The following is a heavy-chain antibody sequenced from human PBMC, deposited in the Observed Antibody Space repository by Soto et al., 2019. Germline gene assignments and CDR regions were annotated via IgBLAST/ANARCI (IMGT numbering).Heavy chain of an antibody. J-gene: IGHJ4*02. V-gene: IGHV4-30-4*01. D-gene: IGHD3-22*01. CDR1: GGSFSTGDYY. Sequence: QVQLQESGPGLVKASQTLSLTCTVSGGSFSTGDYYWSWIRQRPGKGLEWIGYIHDSGTTYYNPSLRSRVILSIDPSKNHFSLNKYSLTAADTAGYYCARGPTGDDSGVGYWGRGTLVTVSS. CDR3: ARGPTGDDSGVGY. CDR2: IHDSGTT.